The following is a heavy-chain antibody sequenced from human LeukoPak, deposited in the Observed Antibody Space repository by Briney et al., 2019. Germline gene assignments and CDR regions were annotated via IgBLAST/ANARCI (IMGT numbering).Heavy chain of an antibody. CDR2: ITWNSGSM. D-gene: IGHD2-15*01. CDR1: GFTFDDYA. CDR3: VRGGESTWS. V-gene: IGHV3-9*01. J-gene: IGHJ5*02. Sequence: GGSLRLSCAASGFTFDDYAMHWVRQAPGKGLEWVSGITWNSGSMAYADSVRGRFTISRDNTKNTLYLQMNSLRAEDTAVYYCVRGGESTWSWGQGTLVTVSS.